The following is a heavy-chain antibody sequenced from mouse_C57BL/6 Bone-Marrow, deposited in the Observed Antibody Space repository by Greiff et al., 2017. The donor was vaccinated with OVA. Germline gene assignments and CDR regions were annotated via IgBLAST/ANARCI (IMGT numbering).Heavy chain of an antibody. D-gene: IGHD1-1*01. V-gene: IGHV1-55*01. J-gene: IGHJ1*03. CDR2: IYPGSGST. CDR3: ARSGSSGGYFDV. CDR1: GYTFTSYW. Sequence: QVHVKQPGAELVKPGASVKMSCKASGYTFTSYWITWVKQRPGQGLEWIGDIYPGSGSTNYNEKFKSKATLTVDTSSSTAYMQLSSLTSEDSAVYYCARSGSSGGYFDVWGTGTTVTVSS.